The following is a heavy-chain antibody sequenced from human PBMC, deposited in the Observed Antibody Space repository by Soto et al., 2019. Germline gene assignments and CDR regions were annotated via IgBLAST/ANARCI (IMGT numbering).Heavy chain of an antibody. D-gene: IGHD3-10*01. CDR2: IYYTGSA. CDR1: GASVSSEDYY. J-gene: IGHJ5*02. V-gene: IGHV4-30-4*01. CDR3: ARYKMGGSGSYYDAWFDP. Sequence: TSETLSLTCTVSGASVSSEDYYWSWIRQPPGQGPEWIAYIYYTGSAYYNPSLRSRVSMSVDTSRNQFSLMLTSVIAADTAVYYCARYKMGGSGSYYDAWFDPWGQGLLVTVSS.